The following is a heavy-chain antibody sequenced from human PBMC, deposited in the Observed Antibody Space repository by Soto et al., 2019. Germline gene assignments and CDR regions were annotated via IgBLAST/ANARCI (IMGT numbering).Heavy chain of an antibody. CDR1: GGTFSSYT. Sequence: ASVKVSCKASGGTFSSYTISWVLQAPGQGLEWMGRIIPILGIANYAQKFQGRVTITADKSTSTAYMELSSLRSEDTAVYYCALLHYDFWSGYYSYYYYMDVWGKGTTVTVSS. CDR2: IIPILGIA. V-gene: IGHV1-69*02. D-gene: IGHD3-3*01. CDR3: ALLHYDFWSGYYSYYYYMDV. J-gene: IGHJ6*03.